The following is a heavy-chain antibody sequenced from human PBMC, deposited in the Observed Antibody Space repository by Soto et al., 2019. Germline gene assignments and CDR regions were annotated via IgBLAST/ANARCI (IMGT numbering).Heavy chain of an antibody. CDR1: GYTFTGYF. D-gene: IGHD3-9*01. CDR3: ATSMIFSMPSSFDF. V-gene: IGHV1-2*04. CDR2: INPNSGDT. Sequence: GASVKVSCKASGYTFTGYFIHWVRQAPGQGLEWMGWINPNSGDTNYAQKFQDWVTMTGDTSISTAYMELSRLKSDDTAVYYCATSMIFSMPSSFDFWGQGTMVTV. J-gene: IGHJ3*01.